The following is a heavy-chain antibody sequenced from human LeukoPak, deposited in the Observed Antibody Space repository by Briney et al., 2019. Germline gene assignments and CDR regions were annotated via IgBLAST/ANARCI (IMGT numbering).Heavy chain of an antibody. CDR3: ARGNRISPLYSSGLYIWWAFDI. V-gene: IGHV3-21*01. Sequence: GGSLRLSCAASGFTFSSYSMNWVRQAPGKGLEWVSSISSSSSYIYYADSVKGRFTISRDNAKNSLYLQMNSLRAEDTAVYYCARGNRISPLYSSGLYIWWAFDIWGQGTMVTVSS. J-gene: IGHJ3*02. D-gene: IGHD6-19*01. CDR2: ISSSSSYI. CDR1: GFTFSSYS.